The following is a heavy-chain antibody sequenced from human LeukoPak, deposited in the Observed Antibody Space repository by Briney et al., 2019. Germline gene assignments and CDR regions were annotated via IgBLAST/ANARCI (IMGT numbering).Heavy chain of an antibody. CDR1: GFTFSSYW. Sequence: GGSLRLSCAASGFTFSSYWMSWVRQAPGKGLEWVANIKQDGSEKYYVDSEKGRFTISRDNAKNSLYLQMNSLRAEDTAVYYCARDSLYYYDSSGYYRAFDYWGQGTLVTVSS. J-gene: IGHJ4*02. CDR2: IKQDGSEK. V-gene: IGHV3-7*01. D-gene: IGHD3-22*01. CDR3: ARDSLYYYDSSGYYRAFDY.